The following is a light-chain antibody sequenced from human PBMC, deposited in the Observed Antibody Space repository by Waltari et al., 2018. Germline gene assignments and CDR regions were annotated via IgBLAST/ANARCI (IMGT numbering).Light chain of an antibody. CDR2: GKN. J-gene: IGLJ2*01. Sequence: SSELTQDPAVSVALGQTVRITCQGASRRNSYVSWFHHKPGQAPALVIYGKNNRPSGIPDRFSASSSGSTASLTIIGAQAEDEADYYCHSRDSSGNVLIGGGTKLTVV. CDR3: HSRDSSGNVL. CDR1: SRRNSY. V-gene: IGLV3-19*01.